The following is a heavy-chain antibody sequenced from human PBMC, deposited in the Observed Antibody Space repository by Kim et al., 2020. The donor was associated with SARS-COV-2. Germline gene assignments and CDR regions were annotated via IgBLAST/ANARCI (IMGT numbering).Heavy chain of an antibody. Sequence: RFTISRDNSKNTLYLQMNSLRAEDTAVYYCARDGGVLRFLEWLSARYMDVWGKGTTVTVSS. CDR3: ARDGGVLRFLEWLSARYMDV. V-gene: IGHV3-30*07. D-gene: IGHD3-3*01. J-gene: IGHJ6*03.